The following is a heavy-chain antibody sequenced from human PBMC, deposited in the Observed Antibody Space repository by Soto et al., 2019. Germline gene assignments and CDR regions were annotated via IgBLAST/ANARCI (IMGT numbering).Heavy chain of an antibody. J-gene: IGHJ4*02. D-gene: IGHD6-19*01. V-gene: IGHV4-59*08. CDR1: GASISRDH. Sequence: SETLSLTCTVSGASISRDHWNWIRQPPGKGLEWIGDYSGSTNYNPSLKSRVTISVDTSKNQFSLKLSSVTAADTAVYFCATYTSGGGGRGYWGQGTLVTVS. CDR3: ATYTSGGGGRGY. CDR2: YSGST.